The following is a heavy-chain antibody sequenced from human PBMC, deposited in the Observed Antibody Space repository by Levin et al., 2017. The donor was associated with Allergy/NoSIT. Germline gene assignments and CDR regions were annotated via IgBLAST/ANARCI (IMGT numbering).Heavy chain of an antibody. J-gene: IGHJ4*02. CDR1: GYSISSGYY. CDR2: IYHSGST. V-gene: IGHV4-38-2*01. Sequence: RSQTLSLTCAVSGYSISSGYYWGWIRQPPGKGLEWIGSIYHSGSTYYNPSLKSRVTISVDTSKNQFSLKLSSVTAADTAVYYCARGSSGSYLPDDYWGQGTLVTVSS. D-gene: IGHD1-26*01. CDR3: ARGSSGSYLPDDY.